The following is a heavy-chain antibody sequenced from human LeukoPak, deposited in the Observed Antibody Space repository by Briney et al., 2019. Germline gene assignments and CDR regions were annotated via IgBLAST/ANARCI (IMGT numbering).Heavy chain of an antibody. CDR2: IRYDRSNK. CDR1: GFTFSSYG. Sequence: GGSLRLSCAASGFTFSSYGMHWVRQAPGKGLEWVAFIRYDRSNKYYADSVKGRFTISRDNPKNTLYLQMNSLRAEDTAVYYCAKVVAGIAAAGTPAEYFQHWGQGTLVTVSS. V-gene: IGHV3-30*02. CDR3: AKVVAGIAAAGTPAEYFQH. D-gene: IGHD6-13*01. J-gene: IGHJ1*01.